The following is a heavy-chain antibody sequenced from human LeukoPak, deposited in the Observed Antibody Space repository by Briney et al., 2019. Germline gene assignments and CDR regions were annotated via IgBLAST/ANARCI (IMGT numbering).Heavy chain of an antibody. J-gene: IGHJ4*02. V-gene: IGHV4-61*02. D-gene: IGHD3-22*01. CDR3: ASSPYYYDSSGYF. CDR2: IYTSGST. CDR1: GGSISSGSYY. Sequence: SQTLSLTCTVSGGSISSGSYYWSWIRQPAGKGLEWIGRIYTSGSTNYNPSLKGRVTISVDTSKNQFSLKLSSVTAADTAAYYCASSPYYYDSSGYFWGQGTLVTVSS.